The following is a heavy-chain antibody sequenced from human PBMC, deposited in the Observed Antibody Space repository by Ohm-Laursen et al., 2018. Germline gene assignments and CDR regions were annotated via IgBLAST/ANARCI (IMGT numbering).Heavy chain of an antibody. CDR2: ITSDGTST. V-gene: IGHV3-74*01. Sequence: SLRLSCTASGFTLNSHWMHWVRQGPGEGLVWVSRITSDGTSTAYADSVRGRFTISRDTAKNTLYLQMNSLRVEDTAVYYCARNPYDYWGQGTLVTASS. D-gene: IGHD1-14*01. J-gene: IGHJ4*02. CDR1: GFTLNSHW. CDR3: ARNPYDY.